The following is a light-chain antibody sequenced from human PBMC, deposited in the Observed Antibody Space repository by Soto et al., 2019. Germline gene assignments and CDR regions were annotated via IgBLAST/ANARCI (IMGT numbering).Light chain of an antibody. CDR3: SSYTSSVAHV. J-gene: IGLJ1*01. Sequence: QCVRTQPPSVSGSPGQSITIPCTGTSSDIGGYNAVSWYQQNPGKAPKLMISEVSHRPSGISNRFSGSKSGNTASLTISGLQADDEADYYCSSYTSSVAHVFGTGTKVTVL. V-gene: IGLV2-14*01. CDR1: SSDIGGYNA. CDR2: EVS.